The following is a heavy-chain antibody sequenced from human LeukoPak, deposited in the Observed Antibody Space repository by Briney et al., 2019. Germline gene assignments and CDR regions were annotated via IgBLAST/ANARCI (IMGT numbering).Heavy chain of an antibody. V-gene: IGHV4-4*07. CDR3: ARVAQKLERIALAATSEWRANWYFDL. CDR2: IYTSGST. Sequence: SETLSLTCTVSGGSIDSYHWSWIRHPAGRGLEWIGRIYTSGSTNYNPSLKSRVTMSVDTSKNQFSLKLSSVTAADTAVYYCARVAQKLERIALAATSEWRANWYFDLWGRGTLVTVSS. J-gene: IGHJ2*01. CDR1: GGSIDSYH. D-gene: IGHD6-19*01.